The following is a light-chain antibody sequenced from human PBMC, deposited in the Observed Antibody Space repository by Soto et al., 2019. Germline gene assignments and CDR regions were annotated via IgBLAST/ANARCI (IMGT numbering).Light chain of an antibody. CDR2: EVN. CDR1: SSDIGGSDF. CDR3: TSFARGISIL. V-gene: IGLV2-14*01. Sequence: QSALTQPASVSGSPGQSITISCTGTSSDIGGSDFVSWYQQHPGKAPKLVMSEVNNRPSGVSSRFSGSKSGNAASLTISGLQAEDEADYYCTSFARGISILFGGGTKLTVL. J-gene: IGLJ2*01.